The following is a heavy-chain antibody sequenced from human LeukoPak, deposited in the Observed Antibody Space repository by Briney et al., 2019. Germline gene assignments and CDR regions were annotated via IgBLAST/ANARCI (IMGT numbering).Heavy chain of an antibody. V-gene: IGHV1-2*02. Sequence: GASVKVSCKASGYTFTDYYMHWVRQAPGQGFEWMGWINPNDGDTNYAQKLQGRVTMTRDTSISTAHMEASRLRSDDTAVYYCARANFLYCSSSTCLFDYWGQGTLVTVSS. D-gene: IGHD2-2*01. CDR3: ARANFLYCSSSTCLFDY. J-gene: IGHJ4*02. CDR2: INPNDGDT. CDR1: GYTFTDYY.